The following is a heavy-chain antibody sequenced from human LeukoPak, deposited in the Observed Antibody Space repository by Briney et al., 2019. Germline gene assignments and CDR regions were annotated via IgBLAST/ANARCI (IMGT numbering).Heavy chain of an antibody. Sequence: GESLKISCKASGYIFSNYWIGWVRQLSGKGLEYMGIIYPGDSDARYSPSFQGQVTISVDKSISTTYLQWSSLKASDTAMYYCARRGGQSGYEDNWGQGTLVTVSS. CDR2: IYPGDSDA. D-gene: IGHD5-12*01. CDR3: ARRGGQSGYEDN. CDR1: GYIFSNYW. V-gene: IGHV5-51*01. J-gene: IGHJ4*02.